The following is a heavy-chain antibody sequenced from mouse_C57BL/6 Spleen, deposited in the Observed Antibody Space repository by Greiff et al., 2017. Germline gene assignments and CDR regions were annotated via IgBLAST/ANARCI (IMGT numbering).Heavy chain of an antibody. CDR3: ARRRLRLRKDYFDY. D-gene: IGHD3-2*02. J-gene: IGHJ2*01. CDR2: IYPGDGDT. CDR1: GYAFSSYW. V-gene: IGHV1-80*01. Sequence: QSGAELVKPGASVKISCKASGYAFSSYWMNWVKQRPGKGLEWIGQIYPGDGDTNYNGKFKGKATVTADKSSSTAYMQLSSLPSDDSAVYVCARRRLRLRKDYFDYWGQGTTLTVSS.